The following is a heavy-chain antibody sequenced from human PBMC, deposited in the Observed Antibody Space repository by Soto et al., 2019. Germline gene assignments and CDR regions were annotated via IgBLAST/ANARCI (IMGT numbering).Heavy chain of an antibody. D-gene: IGHD3-22*01. CDR1: GGSISSSSYY. CDR3: ARLTGYYESSGYGYFDY. Sequence: SETLSLTGTGCGGSISSSSYYWGWIRQPPGKGLEWIGSIYYSGSTYYNPSLKSRVTISVDTSKNQFSLKLSSVTAADTAVYYCARLTGYYESSGYGYFDYCGRRNLVTFSS. J-gene: IGHJ4*02. CDR2: IYYSGST. V-gene: IGHV4-39*01.